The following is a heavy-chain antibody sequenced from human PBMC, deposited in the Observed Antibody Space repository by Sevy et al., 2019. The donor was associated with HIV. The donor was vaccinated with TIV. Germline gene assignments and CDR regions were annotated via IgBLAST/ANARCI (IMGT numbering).Heavy chain of an antibody. CDR1: GFTFSSYG. V-gene: IGHV3-30*18. CDR3: AKDRQGGTVTLFDY. Sequence: PGGSLRLSCAASGFTFSSYGMHWVRQAPGKGLEWVAVISYDGSNKYDAASVKGRFTISRDNSKNTLYLQMNSLRAEDTAVYYCAKDRQGGTVTLFDYWGQRTLVTVSS. J-gene: IGHJ4*02. D-gene: IGHD4-17*01. CDR2: ISYDGSNK.